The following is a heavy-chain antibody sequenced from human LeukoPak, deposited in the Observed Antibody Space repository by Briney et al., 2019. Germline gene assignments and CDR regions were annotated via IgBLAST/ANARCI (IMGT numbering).Heavy chain of an antibody. CDR3: ARVGNRGYSYGYDFDY. Sequence: PGGSLRLSCAASGFTFSSYSMNWVRQAPGKGLEWVSSISSSSSYIYYADSVKGRFTISRDNAKNSLYLQMNSLRAEDTAVYYCARVGNRGYSYGYDFDYWGQGTLVTVSS. V-gene: IGHV3-21*01. J-gene: IGHJ4*02. D-gene: IGHD5-18*01. CDR1: GFTFSSYS. CDR2: ISSSSSYI.